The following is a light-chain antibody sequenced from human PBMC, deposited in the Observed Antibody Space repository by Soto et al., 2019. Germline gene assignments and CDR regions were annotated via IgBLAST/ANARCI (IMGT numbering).Light chain of an antibody. CDR3: QQRSDSWT. V-gene: IGKV1-39*01. CDR2: AAS. Sequence: DIQMTQSPPSLSASVGDRVTITCRASQSISTYLNWYQQKPGKAPKLLIYAASSLQSGVPSRFGGSGSGTDFTLTISSLEPEDSAVYYCQQRSDSWTFGQGTKVDIK. J-gene: IGKJ1*01. CDR1: QSISTY.